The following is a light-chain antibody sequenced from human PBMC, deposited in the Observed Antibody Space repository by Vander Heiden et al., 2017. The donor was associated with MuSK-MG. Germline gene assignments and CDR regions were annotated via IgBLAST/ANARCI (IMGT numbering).Light chain of an antibody. Sequence: QSALTQPASVSGSPGHSIPISCTGTSSDVGGYDLVSCYQQHPGNAPKLILYDVKKRPSGVASRFSGSKSGNTASLTIEGLQDEDEDDYYCCADGGGGTYVFETGSKVTVL. CDR3: CADGGGGTYV. J-gene: IGLJ1*01. CDR2: DVK. CDR1: SSDVGGYDL. V-gene: IGLV2-23*02.